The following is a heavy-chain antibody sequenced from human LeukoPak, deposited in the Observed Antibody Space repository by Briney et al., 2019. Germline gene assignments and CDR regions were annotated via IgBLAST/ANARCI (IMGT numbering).Heavy chain of an antibody. Sequence: PGGSLRLSCAASGFTFSSYWMSWVRQAPGKGPEWVAHIKQDASQEYHVDSVKGRFTISRDNAKNSLYLQMNSLRAEDTAVYYCARSWGDWFDPWGQGTLVTVSS. CDR3: ARSWGDWFDP. D-gene: IGHD7-27*01. J-gene: IGHJ5*02. V-gene: IGHV3-7*01. CDR2: IKQDASQE. CDR1: GFTFSSYW.